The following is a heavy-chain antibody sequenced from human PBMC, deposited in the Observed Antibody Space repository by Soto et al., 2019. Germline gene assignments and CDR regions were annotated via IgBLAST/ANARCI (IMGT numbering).Heavy chain of an antibody. J-gene: IGHJ1*01. D-gene: IGHD3-10*01. V-gene: IGHV1-2*04. Sequence: ASVKVSCKASGYTFTGYYMHWVRQAPGQGLEWMGWINPNSGGTNYAQKFQGWVTMTRDTSISTAYMELSRLRSDDTAVYYCARGGFGELLVPVGYFQHWGQGTLVTVSS. CDR3: ARGGFGELLVPVGYFQH. CDR1: GYTFTGYY. CDR2: INPNSGGT.